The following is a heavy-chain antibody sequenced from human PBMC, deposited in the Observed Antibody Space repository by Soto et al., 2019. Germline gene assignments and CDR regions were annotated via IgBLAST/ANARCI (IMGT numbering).Heavy chain of an antibody. Sequence: PSETLSLTCTVSGGSISSSSYYWGWIRQPPGKGLEWIGSIYYSGSTYYNPSLKSRVTISVDTSKNQFSLKLSSVTAADTAVYYCARHREMATRYYYYGMDVWGQGTTVTVS. J-gene: IGHJ6*02. D-gene: IGHD5-12*01. CDR2: IYYSGST. CDR1: GGSISSSSYY. CDR3: ARHREMATRYYYYGMDV. V-gene: IGHV4-39*01.